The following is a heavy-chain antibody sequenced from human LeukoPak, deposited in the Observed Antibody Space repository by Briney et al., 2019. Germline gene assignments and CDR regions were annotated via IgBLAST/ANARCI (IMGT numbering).Heavy chain of an antibody. CDR3: ASGRQLGY. CDR1: GFTFSNYW. V-gene: IGHV3-7*01. Sequence: GGSLRLSCAASGFTFSNYWMSWVRQAPGKGLEWVANIKEDGSEKYYVDSAKGRFTISRDNARNSLYLQMNSLRAEDTAVYYCASGRQLGYWGQGTLVTVSS. D-gene: IGHD6-13*01. CDR2: IKEDGSEK. J-gene: IGHJ4*02.